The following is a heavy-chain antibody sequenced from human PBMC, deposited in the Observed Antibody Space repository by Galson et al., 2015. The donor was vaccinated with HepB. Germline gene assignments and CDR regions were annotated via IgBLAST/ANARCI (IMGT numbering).Heavy chain of an antibody. V-gene: IGHV1-69*13. J-gene: IGHJ4*02. D-gene: IGHD1-14*01. CDR1: GGTFSSYA. CDR2: IILLFGTT. CDR3: ARDHMTGWYFFDD. Sequence: SVKVSCKASGGTFSSYAINWVRQAPGQGLEWMGGIILLFGTTNYAQKLHGRVTITADESTSTVYMELSSLRSEDTAIYYCARDHMTGWYFFDDWGQGTLVTVSS.